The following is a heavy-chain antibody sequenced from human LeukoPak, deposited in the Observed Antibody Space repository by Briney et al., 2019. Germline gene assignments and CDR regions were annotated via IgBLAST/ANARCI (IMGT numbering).Heavy chain of an antibody. J-gene: IGHJ6*03. V-gene: IGHV4-39*01. Sequence: PSETLSLTCTVSGGSISSSSYYWGWIRQPPGPGLEWIGSIYYSGSTYYNPSLKSRVTISVDTSKNQFSLKLSSVTAADTAVYYCARHRGEYCRSTSCYAPSYYYYYMDVWGKGTTVTISS. CDR1: GGSISSSSYY. D-gene: IGHD2-2*01. CDR3: ARHRGEYCRSTSCYAPSYYYYYMDV. CDR2: IYYSGST.